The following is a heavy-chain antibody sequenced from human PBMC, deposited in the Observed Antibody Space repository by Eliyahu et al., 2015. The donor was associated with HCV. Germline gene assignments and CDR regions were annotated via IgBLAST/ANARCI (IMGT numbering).Heavy chain of an antibody. D-gene: IGHD1-26*01. Sequence: EVQLLESGGGLVQPGGSLRLSCAASGFTFSSYAMXWVRQAPGKGLEWVSAIXGSGGSTYYADSVKGRFTISRDNSKNTLYLQMNSLRAEDTAVYYCANPGGGSYYGYYFDYWGQGTLVTVSS. CDR3: ANPGGGSYYGYYFDY. CDR1: GFTFSSYA. V-gene: IGHV3-23*01. CDR2: IXGSGGST. J-gene: IGHJ4*02.